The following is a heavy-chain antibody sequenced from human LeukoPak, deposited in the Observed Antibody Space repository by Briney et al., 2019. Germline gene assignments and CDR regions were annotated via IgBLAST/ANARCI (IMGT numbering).Heavy chain of an antibody. CDR2: IYYSGST. J-gene: IGHJ6*03. Sequence: SETLSLTCTVSGGSISSYYWSWIRQPPGKGLEWIGYIYYSGSTNYNSSLKSRVTISVDTSKNQFSLKLSSVTAADTAVYYCARYNYGQNYYYYYYMDVWGKGTTVIVSS. D-gene: IGHD5-24*01. V-gene: IGHV4-59*01. CDR3: ARYNYGQNYYYYYYMDV. CDR1: GGSISSYY.